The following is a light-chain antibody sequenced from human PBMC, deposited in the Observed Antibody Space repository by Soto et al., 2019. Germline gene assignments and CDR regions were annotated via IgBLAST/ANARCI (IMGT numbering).Light chain of an antibody. V-gene: IGKV1-9*01. CDR1: QGISSY. CDR2: AAS. J-gene: IGKJ4*01. Sequence: IQLTQSPSSLSASVGDRVTITCRASQGISSYLAWYQRKPGKAPKLLIYAASTLQSGVPSRFSCSGSGTDFTLTISSLQPEDFATYYCQQLNSYPLTFGGGTKVEIK. CDR3: QQLNSYPLT.